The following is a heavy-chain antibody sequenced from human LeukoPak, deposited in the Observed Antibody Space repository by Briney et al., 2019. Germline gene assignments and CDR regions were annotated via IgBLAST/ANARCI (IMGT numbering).Heavy chain of an antibody. J-gene: IGHJ4*02. D-gene: IGHD4-11*01. Sequence: GGSWRFSCAAPGFTFRSFAMTWVGQAPGKGLEWVSLISSTGGTTYYADSVKGRFTISRDNSENTLYLQMKSLRAEDTAVYYCSTSRPLQSFDCWGQGTLVTVSS. CDR3: STSRPLQSFDC. V-gene: IGHV3-23*01. CDR1: GFTFRSFA. CDR2: ISSTGGTT.